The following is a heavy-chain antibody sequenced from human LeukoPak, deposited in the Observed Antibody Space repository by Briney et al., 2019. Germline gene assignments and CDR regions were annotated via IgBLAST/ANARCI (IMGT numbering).Heavy chain of an antibody. Sequence: GGSLRHSCAASGCTFSSYWMSWVRQAPGKGLEWVANIEQDGSEKSYVASVKGRFTISRDNAKNSLYLQMDSLRAEDTAVYYCARSRASPDCWGQGTLVTVSS. CDR3: ARSRASPDC. CDR2: IEQDGSEK. V-gene: IGHV3-7*04. CDR1: GCTFSSYW. J-gene: IGHJ4*02.